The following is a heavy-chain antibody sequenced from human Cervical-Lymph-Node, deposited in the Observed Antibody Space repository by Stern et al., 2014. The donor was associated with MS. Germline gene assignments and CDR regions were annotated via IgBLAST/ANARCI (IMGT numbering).Heavy chain of an antibody. CDR3: ARDKMHAFDY. CDR2: ISADSGNK. Sequence: QVQLMQSGTEVKKPGASVLVSCKASGYTFTTYGITWVRQAPGQGLEWMGWISADSGNKKDAQKCQDRVTRTRDTTTGTAYMEGRSLRSEDTAVYYCARDKMHAFDYWGQGTQVTVPS. CDR1: GYTFTTYG. J-gene: IGHJ4*02. D-gene: IGHD2-8*01. V-gene: IGHV1-18*01.